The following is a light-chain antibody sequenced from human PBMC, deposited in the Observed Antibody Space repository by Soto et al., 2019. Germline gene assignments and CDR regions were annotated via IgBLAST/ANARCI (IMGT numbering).Light chain of an antibody. CDR1: QSISSY. CDR2: DAS. J-gene: IGKJ1*01. CDR3: QQYDNLPWT. V-gene: IGKV1-33*01. Sequence: DSQMTQSPSSLSASVGDRGAIACRASQSISSYLNWYQQKPGKAPKLLIYDASNLETGVPSRFSGSGSGTDFTFTISSLQPEDIATYYCQQYDNLPWTFGQGTKVDIK.